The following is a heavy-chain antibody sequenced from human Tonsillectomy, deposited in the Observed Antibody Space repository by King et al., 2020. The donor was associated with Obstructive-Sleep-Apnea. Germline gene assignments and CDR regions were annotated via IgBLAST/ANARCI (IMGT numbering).Heavy chain of an antibody. D-gene: IGHD2-15*01. CDR3: ARGYCSGGSCYLWYFDY. CDR1: GYSFTSYW. Sequence: QLVQSGAEVKKPGESLRISCKGSGYSFTSYWISWVRQMPGKGLEWMGRIDPSDSYTNYSPSFQGHVTISADKSISTAYLQWSSLKASDTAMYYCARGYCSGGSCYLWYFDYWGQGTLDTVSS. CDR2: IDPSDSYT. V-gene: IGHV5-10-1*01. J-gene: IGHJ4*02.